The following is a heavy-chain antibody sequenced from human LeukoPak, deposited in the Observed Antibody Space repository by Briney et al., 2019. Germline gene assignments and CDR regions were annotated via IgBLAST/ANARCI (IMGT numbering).Heavy chain of an antibody. J-gene: IGHJ3*02. Sequence: GASVKVSCKASGYTFTGYYMHWVRQAPGQGLEWMGWINPNSGGTNYAQKFQGRVTMTRDTSISTAYMELSRLRSDDTAVYYCARVGTILNNDAFDIWGQGTMVTVSS. D-gene: IGHD3-9*01. V-gene: IGHV1-2*02. CDR2: INPNSGGT. CDR3: ARVGTILNNDAFDI. CDR1: GYTFTGYY.